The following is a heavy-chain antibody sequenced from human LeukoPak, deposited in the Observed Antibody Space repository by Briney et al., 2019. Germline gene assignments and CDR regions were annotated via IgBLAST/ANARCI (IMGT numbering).Heavy chain of an antibody. J-gene: IGHJ6*02. CDR2: ISGSGGST. Sequence: GGSLRLSCAASGFTFSSYAMSWVRQAPGKGLEWVSAISGSGGSTYYADSVKGRFTISRDNSKNTLYLQMNSLRAEDTAVYYCARAPRAAAGTYNGMDVWGQGTTVTVSS. D-gene: IGHD6-13*01. CDR1: GFTFSSYA. V-gene: IGHV3-23*01. CDR3: ARAPRAAAGTYNGMDV.